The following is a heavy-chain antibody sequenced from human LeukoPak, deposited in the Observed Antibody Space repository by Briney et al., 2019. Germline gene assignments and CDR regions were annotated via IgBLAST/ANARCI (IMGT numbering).Heavy chain of an antibody. Sequence: GGSLRLSCAASGFTFSSYDMLWVRQATGKGLEWVSSIGIASDTYYAASVKGRFTISRDNAKNSLYLQMNSLRAGDTAVYYCARDPNGHGLDVWGQGTTVTVSS. V-gene: IGHV3-13*04. J-gene: IGHJ6*02. CDR1: GFTFSSYD. CDR3: ARDPNGHGLDV. D-gene: IGHD2-8*01. CDR2: IGIASDT.